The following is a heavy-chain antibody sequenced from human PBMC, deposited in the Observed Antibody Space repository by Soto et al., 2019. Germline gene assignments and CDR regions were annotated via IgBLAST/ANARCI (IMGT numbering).Heavy chain of an antibody. V-gene: IGHV3-23*01. CDR2: ISDTGGNT. Sequence: GGSLRLSCAASGFTFSSYATSWVRQAPGKGLEWISSISDTGGNTYYADSMKGRFTISRDNSKNTLYLQMNSLRAEDTAVYYCAKAGPNSHGRNYFDHWGQGALVTVSS. CDR3: AKAGPNSHGRNYFDH. J-gene: IGHJ4*02. CDR1: GFTFSSYA. D-gene: IGHD1-26*01.